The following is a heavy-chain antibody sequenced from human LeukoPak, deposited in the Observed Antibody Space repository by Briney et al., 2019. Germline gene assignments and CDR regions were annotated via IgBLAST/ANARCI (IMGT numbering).Heavy chain of an antibody. CDR3: ARGTGTFDF. CDR2: INHSGST. D-gene: IGHD3-10*01. CDR1: GGSFSGYY. Sequence: SETLSLTCAVYGGSFSGYYWSWIRQPPGKGLEWIGEINHSGSTNYNPSLKSRVTISVDTSKNQFSLKLSSVTAADTAVYYCARGTGTFDFWGQGTLVTVSS. V-gene: IGHV4-34*09. J-gene: IGHJ4*02.